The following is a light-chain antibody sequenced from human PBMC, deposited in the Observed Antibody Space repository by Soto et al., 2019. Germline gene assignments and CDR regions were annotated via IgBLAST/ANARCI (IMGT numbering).Light chain of an antibody. Sequence: QSALTQPPSASGSPGQSVTISCTGTSSDVGGYNYVSWYQQHPGKAPKLMIYEVSQRPSGVPDRFFGSKSGNTASLTVSGLQAEDEAEYYCSSYAGSNNFVVFGGGTK. CDR2: EVS. J-gene: IGLJ2*01. CDR3: SSYAGSNNFVV. CDR1: SSDVGGYNY. V-gene: IGLV2-8*01.